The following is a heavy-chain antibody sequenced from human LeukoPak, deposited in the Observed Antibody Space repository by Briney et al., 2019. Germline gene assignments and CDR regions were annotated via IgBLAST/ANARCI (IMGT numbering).Heavy chain of an antibody. Sequence: GGSLRLSCAASGLTFSSYGMSWVRQAPGKGLEWVSGISGGGGSTYYADSVRGRFTISRDNSKNTLFLQMNSLRPEDTAVYYCVRATWDYWGQGTLVTVSS. V-gene: IGHV3-23*01. J-gene: IGHJ4*02. CDR1: GLTFSSYG. CDR2: ISGGGGST. CDR3: VRATWDY.